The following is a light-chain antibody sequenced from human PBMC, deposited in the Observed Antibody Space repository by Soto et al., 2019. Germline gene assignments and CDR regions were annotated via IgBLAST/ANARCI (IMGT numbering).Light chain of an antibody. CDR2: SAS. V-gene: IGKV1-39*01. J-gene: IGKJ2*01. CDR3: QQSFRTPYT. CDR1: ETINKN. Sequence: DIQMTQSPSSLSASVGDRVTITCRASETINKNLHWYQQKPGQAPNLLIYSASDFQSGVPSRFSGSGSGTQFTLTLSGLQPEDFATYYCQQSFRTPYTFGQGTELEI.